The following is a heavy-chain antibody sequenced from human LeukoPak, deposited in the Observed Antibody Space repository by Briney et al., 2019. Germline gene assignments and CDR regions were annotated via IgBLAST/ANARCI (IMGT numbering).Heavy chain of an antibody. J-gene: IGHJ4*02. CDR1: GFTFSSYA. D-gene: IGHD5-12*01. V-gene: IGHV3-30-3*01. Sequence: PGRSLRLSCAASGFTFSSYAMHWVRQAPGKGLEWVAVIAYDGSNKYYADSVKGRFTISRDNSKNTLYLQMNSLRAEDTAVYYRARDIYSGLLAGYFDYWGQGTLVTVPS. CDR2: IAYDGSNK. CDR3: ARDIYSGLLAGYFDY.